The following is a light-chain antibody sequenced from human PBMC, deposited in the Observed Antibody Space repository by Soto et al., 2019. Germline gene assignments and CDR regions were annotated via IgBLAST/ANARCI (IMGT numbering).Light chain of an antibody. CDR2: GAS. Sequence: EILFTQSPDTLSLSTGERDTLSRRARQSISSTQLVWYQQKHGQPPTFLIFGASSRDTGIPDRFSGSGSGTDCTLTISGLQPEDFEVYDCQQYNNWAPTFGQGTKVDI. J-gene: IGKJ1*01. CDR3: QQYNNWAPT. V-gene: IGKV3-20*01. CDR1: QSISSTQ.